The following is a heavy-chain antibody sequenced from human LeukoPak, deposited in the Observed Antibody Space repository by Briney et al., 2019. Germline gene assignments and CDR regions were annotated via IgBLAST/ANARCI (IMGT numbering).Heavy chain of an antibody. CDR1: GGSFSGYY. D-gene: IGHD6-13*01. CDR3: ATFFPRADSSSWHTFDY. J-gene: IGHJ4*02. CDR2: INHSGST. Sequence: PSETLSLTCAVYGGSFSGYYWSWIRQPPGKGLEWIGEINHSGSTNYNPSLKSRVTISVDTSKNQFSLKLSSVTAADTAVYYCATFFPRADSSSWHTFDYWGQGTLVTVSS. V-gene: IGHV4-34*01.